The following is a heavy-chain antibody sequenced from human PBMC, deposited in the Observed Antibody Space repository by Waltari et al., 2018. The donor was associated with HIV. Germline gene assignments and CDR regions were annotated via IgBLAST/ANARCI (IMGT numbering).Heavy chain of an antibody. V-gene: IGHV3-74*02. CDR1: GFIFGSHW. J-gene: IGHJ6*02. D-gene: IGHD2-8*01. Sequence: LESGGTPVQPGESLRLSCKASGFIFGSHWMHCVRQSPGKCLIWESCSDCDGRVKKYADTVKGRFTISRDNTKETLFLEMKSLRVEDSGIYHCVKDVTVTHYGVYYSGLDVWGQGTTVTV. CDR3: VKDVTVTHYGVYYSGLDV. CDR2: SDCDGRVK.